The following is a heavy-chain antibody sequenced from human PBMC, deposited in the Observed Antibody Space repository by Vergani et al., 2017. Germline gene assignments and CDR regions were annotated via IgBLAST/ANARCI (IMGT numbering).Heavy chain of an antibody. CDR2: IDPSDSYT. CDR1: GYTFTSYW. Sequence: EVQLVQSGAEVKKPGESLRISCKGSGYTFTSYWISWVRQMPGKGLEWMGRIDPSDSYTNYSPSFGGHVTISVDKSISAASLQWSSLKASDTAMYYCARHEQAWFDPWGQGTLVTVSS. CDR3: ARHEQAWFDP. J-gene: IGHJ5*02. D-gene: IGHD6-13*01. V-gene: IGHV5-10-1*03.